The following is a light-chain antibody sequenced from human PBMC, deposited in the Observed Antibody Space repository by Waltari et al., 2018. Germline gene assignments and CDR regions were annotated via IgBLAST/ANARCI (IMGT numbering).Light chain of an antibody. J-gene: IGLJ2*01. CDR1: SSDVGGYIY. CDR3: SSYTSSSTLV. Sequence: QSALTQPASVSGSPGQSITISCTGTSSDVGGYIYVSWYQKHPGKAPKLMIYDVSNRPSGVSNRFSGSKSGNTASLTISGLQAEDEADYYCSSYTSSSTLVFGGGTKLTVL. CDR2: DVS. V-gene: IGLV2-14*03.